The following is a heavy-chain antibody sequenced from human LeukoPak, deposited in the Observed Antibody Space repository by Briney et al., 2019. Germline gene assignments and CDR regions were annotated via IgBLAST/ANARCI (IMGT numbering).Heavy chain of an antibody. V-gene: IGHV3-48*03. CDR2: ISSSGSTI. CDR1: GFTFSSYE. J-gene: IGHJ4*02. Sequence: GGSLRLSCAASGFTFSSYEMNWVRQAPGKGLEWVSYISSSGSTIYYADSVKGRFTISRDNSKNTLYLQMNSLRAEDTAVYYCAKLTDPYYDFSDHPPTDYWGQGTLVTVSS. CDR3: AKLTDPYYDFSDHPPTDY. D-gene: IGHD3-3*01.